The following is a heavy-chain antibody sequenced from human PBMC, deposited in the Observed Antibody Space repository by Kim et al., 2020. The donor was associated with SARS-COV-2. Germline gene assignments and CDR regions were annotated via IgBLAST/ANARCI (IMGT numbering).Heavy chain of an antibody. CDR1: GGSISSGGYY. V-gene: IGHV4-31*03. CDR3: ARDRGTTDDAFDI. D-gene: IGHD4-17*01. J-gene: IGHJ3*02. CDR2: IYYSGST. Sequence: SETLSLTCTVSGGSISSGGYYWSWIRQHPGKGLEWIGYIYYSGSTYYNPSLKSRVTISVDTSKNQFSLKLSSVTAADTAVYYCARDRGTTDDAFDIWGQGTMVTVSS.